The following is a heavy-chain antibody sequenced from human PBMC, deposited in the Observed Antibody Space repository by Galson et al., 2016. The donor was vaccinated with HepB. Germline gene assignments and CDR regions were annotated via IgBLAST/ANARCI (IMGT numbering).Heavy chain of an antibody. CDR3: ARDGYYYGSGSYGAATY. Sequence: SLRLSCAASGFSFSSSAMHWVRQAPGKGLEWVAVISYHGSNKYYVDSVKGRFTISRDNSKNPLYLQMNSLRVEDTAMYYCARDGYYYGSGSYGAATYWGQGTPVTVSS. D-gene: IGHD3-10*01. CDR2: ISYHGSNK. J-gene: IGHJ4*02. V-gene: IGHV3-30*04. CDR1: GFSFSSSA.